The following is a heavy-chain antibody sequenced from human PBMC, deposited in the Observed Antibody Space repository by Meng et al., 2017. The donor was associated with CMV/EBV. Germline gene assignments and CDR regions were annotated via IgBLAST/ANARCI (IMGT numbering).Heavy chain of an antibody. D-gene: IGHD6-19*01. CDR3: ARGGWSDFDY. V-gene: IGHV4-39*07. CDR1: GGSISSSSYY. Sequence: QLRLQESGPGLVKPSGALSLTCTVSGGSISSSSYYWGWIRQPPGKGLEWIGSIYYSGSTYYNPSLKSRVTISVDTSKNQFSLKLSSVTAADTAVYYCARGGWSDFDYWGQGTLVTVSS. CDR2: IYYSGST. J-gene: IGHJ4*02.